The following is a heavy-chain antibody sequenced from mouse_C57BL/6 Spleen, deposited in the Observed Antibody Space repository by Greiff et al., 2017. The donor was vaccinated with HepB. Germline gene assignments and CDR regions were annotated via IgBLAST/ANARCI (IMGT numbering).Heavy chain of an antibody. D-gene: IGHD1-1*01. J-gene: IGHJ2*01. CDR1: GYTFTSYW. CDR3: ARAYYYGSSYSYYFDY. V-gene: IGHV1-72*01. Sequence: QVQLQQSGAELVKPGASVKLSCKASGYTFTSYWMHWVKQRPGRGLEWIGRIDPNSGGNKYNEKFKSKATLTVDKPSSTAYMQLSSLTSEDSAVYYCARAYYYGSSYSYYFDYWGQGTTLTVSS. CDR2: IDPNSGGN.